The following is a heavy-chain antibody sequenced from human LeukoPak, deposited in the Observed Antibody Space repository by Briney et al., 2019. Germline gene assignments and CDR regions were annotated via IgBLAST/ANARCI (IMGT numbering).Heavy chain of an antibody. Sequence: PGGSLRLSCAASGFTFNNYEMIWVRQPPGKGLEWVSYISSSGSTIYYADSVKGRFTISRDNAMDSLFLHMNSLSAEDTAVYFCARVHSSGWDRSASFDYWGQGTRVTVSS. CDR3: ARVHSSGWDRSASFDY. D-gene: IGHD6-19*01. J-gene: IGHJ4*02. CDR2: ISSSGSTI. V-gene: IGHV3-48*03. CDR1: GFTFNNYE.